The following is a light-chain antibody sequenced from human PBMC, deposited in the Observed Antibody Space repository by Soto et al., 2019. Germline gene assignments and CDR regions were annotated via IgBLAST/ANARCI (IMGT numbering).Light chain of an antibody. CDR2: AAS. J-gene: IGKJ2*01. CDR1: QGIKND. V-gene: IGKV1-6*01. CDR3: LQDYNYPYT. Sequence: AIQMTQSPSSLSASVGDRVTITCRASQGIKNDVGWYQQKPGKAPKLLIYAASSLQSGVPPRFSGSGSGTDFTLTISRLQPEDFATYYCLQDYNYPYTFGQGTKLEIK.